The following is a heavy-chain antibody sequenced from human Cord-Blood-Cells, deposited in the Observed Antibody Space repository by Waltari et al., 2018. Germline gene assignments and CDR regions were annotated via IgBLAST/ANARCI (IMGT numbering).Heavy chain of an antibody. V-gene: IGHV4-4*02. Sequence: LSLTCAVSGGSISSSNWWSWVRQPPGKGLEWIGEIYHSGSTNYNPSLKSRVTISVDKSKNQFSLKLSSVTAADTAVYYCAKRKLGVGSEDYWGQGTLVTVSS. J-gene: IGHJ4*02. CDR1: GGSISSSNW. D-gene: IGHD1-26*01. CDR2: IYHSGST. CDR3: AKRKLGVGSEDY.